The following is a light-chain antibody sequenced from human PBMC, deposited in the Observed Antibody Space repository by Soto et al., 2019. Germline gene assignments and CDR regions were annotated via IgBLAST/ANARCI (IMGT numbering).Light chain of an antibody. CDR3: CSYAGSPRYV. CDR2: DVS. Sequence: QSALTQPRSVSGSPGQLVTISCTGTSSDVGTYNYVSWYQQHPGKAPKVMIYDVSERPSGVPDRFSGSKSGNTASLTISGLQAEDEADYYCCSYAGSPRYVFGTGTQLTVL. J-gene: IGLJ1*01. V-gene: IGLV2-11*01. CDR1: SSDVGTYNY.